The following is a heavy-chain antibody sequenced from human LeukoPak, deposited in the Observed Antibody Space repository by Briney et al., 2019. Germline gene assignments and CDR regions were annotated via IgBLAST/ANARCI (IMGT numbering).Heavy chain of an antibody. J-gene: IGHJ3*02. Sequence: AGGSLRLSCAASGFTFSSYSMNWVRQAPGKGLEWVAVISSDGSTKYYADSVKGRFTISRDNSKNTLYLQMNSLRAEDTAVSYCAREGDGLAAFDIWGQGTMVTVSS. CDR3: AREGDGLAAFDI. CDR1: GFTFSSYS. D-gene: IGHD2-21*01. CDR2: ISSDGSTK. V-gene: IGHV3-30*03.